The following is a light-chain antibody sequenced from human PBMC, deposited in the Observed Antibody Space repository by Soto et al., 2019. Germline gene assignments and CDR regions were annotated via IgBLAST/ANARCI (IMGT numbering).Light chain of an antibody. Sequence: VLTQSPATLSLSPGDTATLSCRASEGVGSFLDWYRQKPGQPPRLLIYDASYRANGIPARFSGSGSATEFTLTINSLEPEDFAVYYCQQRGYWPRTFGQGTTLEIK. V-gene: IGKV3-11*01. CDR2: DAS. J-gene: IGKJ2*01. CDR1: EGVGSF. CDR3: QQRGYWPRT.